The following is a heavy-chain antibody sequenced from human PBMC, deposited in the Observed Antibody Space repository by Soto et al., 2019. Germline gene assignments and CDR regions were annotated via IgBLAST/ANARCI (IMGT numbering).Heavy chain of an antibody. CDR2: IHHSGST. J-gene: IGHJ4*02. CDR1: GGSISSGGYS. Sequence: PSETLSLTCAVSGGSISSGGYSWSWIRQPPGKGLEWIGYIHHSGSTYYNPSLQSRVTIPVDSSKNQFALKLSSVTAADTGGFYCARVSRRQPFGATLIDYWGQGTLVTVSS. CDR3: ARVSRRQPFGATLIDY. V-gene: IGHV4-30-2*01. D-gene: IGHD5-12*01.